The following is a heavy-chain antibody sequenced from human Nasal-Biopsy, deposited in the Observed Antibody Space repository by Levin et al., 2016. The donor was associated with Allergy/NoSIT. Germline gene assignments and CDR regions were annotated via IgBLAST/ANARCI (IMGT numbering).Heavy chain of an antibody. CDR1: GFTFNTYG. Sequence: GGSLRLSCAASGFTFNTYGFHWVRQAPGKGLEWVAVIWFDGSKKYYGDSVKGRFTVSRDNSRNTVYLQMNRLRVEDTAVYYCARDIRGAVAGTGAYDFWGQGTSVTVSS. J-gene: IGHJ3*01. V-gene: IGHV3-33*01. CDR3: ARDIRGAVAGTGAYDF. D-gene: IGHD6-19*01. CDR2: IWFDGSKK.